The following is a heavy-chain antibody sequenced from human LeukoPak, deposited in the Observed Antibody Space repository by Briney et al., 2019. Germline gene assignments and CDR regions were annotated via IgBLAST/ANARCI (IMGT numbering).Heavy chain of an antibody. CDR3: ALSSSGWSQTYDY. V-gene: IGHV1-8*01. CDR2: MNPNSGNT. CDR1: GYTFTSYD. D-gene: IGHD6-19*01. J-gene: IGHJ4*02. Sequence: ASVKVSFKASGYTFTSYDINWVRQATGQGLEWMGWMNPNSGNTGYAQKFQGRVTMTRNTSISTAYMELSSLRSEDTAVYYCALSSSGWSQTYDYWGQGTLVTVSS.